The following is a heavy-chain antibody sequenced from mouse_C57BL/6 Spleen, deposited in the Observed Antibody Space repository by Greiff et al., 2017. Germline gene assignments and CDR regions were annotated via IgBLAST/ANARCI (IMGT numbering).Heavy chain of an antibody. D-gene: IGHD2-4*01. V-gene: IGHV1-81*01. Sequence: VQLQQSGAELARPGASVKLSCKASGYTFTSYGISWVKQRTGQGLEWIGEIYPRSGNTYYNEKFKGKATLTADKSSSTAYLELRSLTSEDSAVYFCEIYDYDVGDWYFEVWGTGTTVTVSS. CDR2: IYPRSGNT. CDR1: GYTFTSYG. J-gene: IGHJ1*03. CDR3: EIYDYDVGDWYFEV.